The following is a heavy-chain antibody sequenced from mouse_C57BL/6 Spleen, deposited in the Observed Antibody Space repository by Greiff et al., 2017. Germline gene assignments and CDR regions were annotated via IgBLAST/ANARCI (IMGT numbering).Heavy chain of an antibody. CDR2: INPNNGGT. Sequence: VQLQQSGPELVKPGASVKISCKASGYTFTDYYMNWVKQSHGKSLEWIGDINPNNGGTSYNQKFKGKATLTVDKSSSTAYMELRSLTSEDSAVYYCARKDDYYGSTYWYFDVWGTGTTVTVSS. D-gene: IGHD1-1*01. V-gene: IGHV1-26*01. CDR3: ARKDDYYGSTYWYFDV. CDR1: GYTFTDYY. J-gene: IGHJ1*03.